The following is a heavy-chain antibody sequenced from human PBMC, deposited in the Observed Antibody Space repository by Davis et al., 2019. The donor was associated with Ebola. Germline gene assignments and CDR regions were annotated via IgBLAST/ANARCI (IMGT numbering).Heavy chain of an antibody. Sequence: AASVKVSCKTSGYTFTNYGITWVRQAPGQGLEWMGWINPHNGNTNYAQNVQGRVTMTTDTSTSTAYMEVGSLRSDDTAVYYCARAQFPTTSDHWGLGTLVTVSS. V-gene: IGHV1-18*04. CDR3: ARAQFPTTSDH. CDR2: INPHNGNT. D-gene: IGHD1-1*01. J-gene: IGHJ4*02. CDR1: GYTFTNYG.